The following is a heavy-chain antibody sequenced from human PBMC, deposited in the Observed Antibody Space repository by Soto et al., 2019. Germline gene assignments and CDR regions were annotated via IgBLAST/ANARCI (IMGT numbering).Heavy chain of an antibody. D-gene: IGHD3-16*01. CDR2: ISGSGGGT. Sequence: EVQLLESGGGLVQPGGSLRLSCAASGFSFNNYAMSWVRQAPGKGLEWVSSISGSGGGTYYADSLKGRFTISRDNSKNTLYLQMNRLRAEDTAVYYCAKRLGDFVRGIPPFDYWGQGTLVTVSS. J-gene: IGHJ4*02. V-gene: IGHV3-23*01. CDR1: GFSFNNYA. CDR3: AKRLGDFVRGIPPFDY.